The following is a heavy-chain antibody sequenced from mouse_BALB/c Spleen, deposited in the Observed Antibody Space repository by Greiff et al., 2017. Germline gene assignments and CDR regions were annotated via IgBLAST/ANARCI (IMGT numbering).Heavy chain of an antibody. D-gene: IGHD1-1*01. CDR1: GFTFSSYG. V-gene: IGHV5-6-3*01. Sequence: EVKLVESGGGLVQPGGSLKLSCAASGFTFSSYGMSWVRQTPDKRLELVATINSNGGSTYYPDSVKGRFTISRDNAKNTLYLQMSSLKSEDTAMYYCARGITTVPYFDYWGQGTTLTVSS. CDR2: INSNGGST. CDR3: ARGITTVPYFDY. J-gene: IGHJ2*01.